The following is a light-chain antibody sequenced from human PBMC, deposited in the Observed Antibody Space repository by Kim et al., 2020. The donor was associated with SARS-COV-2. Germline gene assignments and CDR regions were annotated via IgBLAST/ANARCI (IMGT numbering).Light chain of an antibody. CDR2: KDS. CDR1: ALPKQY. CDR3: QSADSSGFYRDVV. V-gene: IGLV3-25*03. J-gene: IGLJ2*01. Sequence: SYELTQPPSVSVSPGQTARIACSGDALPKQYVYWYQQKPGQAPVLVIYKDSERPSGIPERFSGSTSGTTVTLTISGVQAEDEADYYCQSADSSGFYRDVVFGGGTQLTVL.